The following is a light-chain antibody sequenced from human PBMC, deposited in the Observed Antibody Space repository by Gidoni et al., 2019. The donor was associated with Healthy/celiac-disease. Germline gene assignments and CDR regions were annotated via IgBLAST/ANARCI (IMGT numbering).Light chain of an antibody. CDR1: QSISSW. J-gene: IGKJ2*04. Sequence: DIQMTQSPSTLSASVGDRVTITCRASQSISSWLAWYQQKPGKAPKLLIYKASSLESGVPSRFSGSESGTEFTLTISSLQPDDFATYYCQQYNSYSPCSFGQGTKLEIK. CDR2: KAS. V-gene: IGKV1-5*03. CDR3: QQYNSYSPCS.